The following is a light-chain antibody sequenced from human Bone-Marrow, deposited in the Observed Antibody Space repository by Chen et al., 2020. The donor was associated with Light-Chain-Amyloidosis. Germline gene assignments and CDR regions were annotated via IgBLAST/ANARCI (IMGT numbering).Light chain of an antibody. J-gene: IGLJ3*02. CDR2: DVS. CDR3: CSYAGIYWV. V-gene: IGLV2-11*01. CDR1: SRDVGGYDS. Sequence: QSALTQPRSVSGSPGQSVTISCTGTSRDVGGYDSVSWYQQYPGKAPKLMIYDVSKRPSGVPHRFSASKSGNPASLTISGLQAEDEADYYCCSYAGIYWVFGGGTKLTVL.